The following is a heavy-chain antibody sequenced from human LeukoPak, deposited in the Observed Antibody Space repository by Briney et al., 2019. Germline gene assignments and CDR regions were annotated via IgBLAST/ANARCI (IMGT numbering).Heavy chain of an antibody. J-gene: IGHJ4*02. CDR2: INPNSGGT. CDR3: ARENTIFGVVPDRRDFDY. D-gene: IGHD3-3*01. CDR1: GYTFTGYY. Sequence: ASVKVSCKASGYTFTGYYMHWVRQAPGQGLEWMGWINPNSGGTNYAQKFQGRVTMTRDTSISTAYMELSRLRSDDTAVYYCARENTIFGVVPDRRDFDYWGQGTLVTVSS. V-gene: IGHV1-2*02.